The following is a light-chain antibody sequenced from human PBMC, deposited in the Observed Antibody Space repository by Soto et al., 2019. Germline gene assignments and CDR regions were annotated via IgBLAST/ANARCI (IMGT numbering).Light chain of an antibody. J-gene: IGLJ3*02. Sequence: QSVLTQPPSVSGAPGQRVTISCTGSSSNIGAGYDVHWYQQLPGTAPKLLIYGNSNRPSGVPDRFSGSKSGTSASLAITGLQAEDEADYYCRSYDSSLSVPWVFGGGTKLTVL. CDR3: RSYDSSLSVPWV. V-gene: IGLV1-40*01. CDR1: SSNIGAGYD. CDR2: GNS.